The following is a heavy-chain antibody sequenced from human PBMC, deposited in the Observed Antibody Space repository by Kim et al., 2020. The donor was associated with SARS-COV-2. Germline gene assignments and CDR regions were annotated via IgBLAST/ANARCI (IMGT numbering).Heavy chain of an antibody. D-gene: IGHD5-18*01. V-gene: IGHV4-59*08. Sequence: NPSLKSRVTISVDTSKNQFSLKLSSVTAADTAVYYCARHKTDTAMVTFDYWGQGTLVTVSS. CDR3: ARHKTDTAMVTFDY. J-gene: IGHJ4*02.